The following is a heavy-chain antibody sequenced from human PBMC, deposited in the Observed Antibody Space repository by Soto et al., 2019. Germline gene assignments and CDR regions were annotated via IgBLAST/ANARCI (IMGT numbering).Heavy chain of an antibody. Sequence: EVQLVESGGGLVKPGGSLRLSCAASGFTFSSYSMNWVRQAPGKGLEWVSSISSSSSYIYYADSVKGRFTISRYNAKNSLYLQMNSLRAEDTAVYYCARGEQWLVAYYFDYWGQGTLVTVSS. V-gene: IGHV3-21*01. CDR3: ARGEQWLVAYYFDY. CDR1: GFTFSSYS. D-gene: IGHD6-19*01. CDR2: ISSSSSYI. J-gene: IGHJ4*02.